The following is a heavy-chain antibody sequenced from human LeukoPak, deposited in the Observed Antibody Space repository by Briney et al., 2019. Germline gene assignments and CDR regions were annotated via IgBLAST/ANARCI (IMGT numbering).Heavy chain of an antibody. J-gene: IGHJ5*02. CDR1: GYTFTSNG. Sequence: GASVKVSCKASGYTFTSNGISWVRQAPGQGLEWMGWISAYNGNTNYAQKLQGRVTMTTDTSTSTAYMELRSLRSDDTAVYYCASAAMVTNWFDPWGQGTLVTVSS. CDR3: ASAAMVTNWFDP. D-gene: IGHD5-18*01. V-gene: IGHV1-18*01. CDR2: ISAYNGNT.